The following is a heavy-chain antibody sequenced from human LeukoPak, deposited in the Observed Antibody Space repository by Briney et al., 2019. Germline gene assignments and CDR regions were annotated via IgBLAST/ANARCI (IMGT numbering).Heavy chain of an antibody. CDR1: GGSISSYY. Sequence: SETLSLTCTVSGGSISSYYWSWIRQPPGKGLEWIGYIYYSGSTNYNPSLKSRVTISVDTSKNQFSLKLSSVTAADTAVYYCARTDFWSGYYRNFDYWGQGTLVTVSS. J-gene: IGHJ4*02. CDR3: ARTDFWSGYYRNFDY. CDR2: IYYSGST. D-gene: IGHD3-3*01. V-gene: IGHV4-59*08.